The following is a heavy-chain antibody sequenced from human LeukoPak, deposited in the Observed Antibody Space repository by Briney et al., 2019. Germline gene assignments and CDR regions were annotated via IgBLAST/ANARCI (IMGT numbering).Heavy chain of an antibody. V-gene: IGHV4-59*12. CDR1: GFTFSDYY. J-gene: IGHJ4*02. CDR2: IYYSGST. CDR3: ARDGEWLLFDY. D-gene: IGHD3-3*01. Sequence: GSLRLSCAASGFTFSDYYMSWIRQAPGKGLEWIGYIYYSGSTNYNPSLKSRVTISVDTSKNQFSLKLSSVTAADTAVYYCARDGEWLLFDYWGQGTLVTVSS.